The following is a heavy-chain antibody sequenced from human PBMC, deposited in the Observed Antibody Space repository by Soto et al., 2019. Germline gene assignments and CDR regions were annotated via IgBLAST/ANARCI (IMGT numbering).Heavy chain of an antibody. J-gene: IGHJ4*02. V-gene: IGHV6-1*01. D-gene: IGHD3-10*01. CDR3: ARGGRRYHGLGTRGIFDY. CDR2: TYYRSKWYN. Sequence: SQTLSLTCAISGDSVSSNSAAWNWIRQSPTRGLEWLGRTYYRSKWYNDYAVSVKSRITINPDTSKNQFSLQLNSVTPEDTALYYCARGGRRYHGLGTRGIFDYRGQRSPVTVSS. CDR1: GDSVSSNSAA.